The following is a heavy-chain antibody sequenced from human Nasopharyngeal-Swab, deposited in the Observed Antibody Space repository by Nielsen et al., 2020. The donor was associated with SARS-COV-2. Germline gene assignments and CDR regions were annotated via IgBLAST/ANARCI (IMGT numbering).Heavy chain of an antibody. V-gene: IGHV4-59*08. D-gene: IGHD2-15*01. CDR2: IYYSGST. CDR3: ARAGYCSGGSCYSNDAFEI. Sequence: SETLSLTCTVSGGSISSYYWSWIRQPPGKGLEWIGYIYYSGSTNYNPSLKSRVTISVDTSKNQFSLKLSSVTAADTAVYYCARAGYCSGGSCYSNDAFEIWGQGTMVTVSS. J-gene: IGHJ3*02. CDR1: GGSISSYY.